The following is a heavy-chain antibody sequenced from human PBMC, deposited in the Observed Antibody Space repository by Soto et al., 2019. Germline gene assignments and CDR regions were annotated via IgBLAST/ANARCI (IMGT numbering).Heavy chain of an antibody. CDR1: GFTFSSYS. CDR3: ASRLNYFDSSGHGNY. Sequence: GGSLRLSCAASGFTFSSYSMNWVRQAPGKGLEWVSYISSSSSTIYYAGSVTGRFTISRDNAQNSLYLQMNSLRDEDTAVYYCASRLNYFDSSGHGNYWGQGTLVTVSS. D-gene: IGHD3-22*01. V-gene: IGHV3-48*02. CDR2: ISSSSSTI. J-gene: IGHJ4*02.